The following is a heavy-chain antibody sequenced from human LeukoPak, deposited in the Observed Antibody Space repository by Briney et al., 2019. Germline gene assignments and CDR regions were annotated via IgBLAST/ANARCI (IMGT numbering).Heavy chain of an antibody. CDR2: FHYRGAA. D-gene: IGHD1-14*01. Sequence: SETLSLTCTVSGGSFTNYYWSWIRQPPGKGLEWIGYFHYRGAAYYIPSLRRRVTISVDTSKNQFSLKVSSVTAADTAVYYCARSSATYHEGFDYWGQGTLVTVSS. CDR1: GGSFTNYY. CDR3: ARSSATYHEGFDY. J-gene: IGHJ4*02. V-gene: IGHV4-59*08.